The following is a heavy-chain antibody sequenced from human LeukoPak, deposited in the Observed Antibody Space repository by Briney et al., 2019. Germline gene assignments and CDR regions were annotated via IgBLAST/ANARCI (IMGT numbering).Heavy chain of an antibody. CDR2: IYPNRGGT. D-gene: IGHD3-22*01. CDR3: ARAYDGSGNLDY. J-gene: IGHJ4*02. CDR1: GYTFTDDY. Sequence: ASVKVSCKGSGYTFTDDYMHCVRQAPGQGLEWMGWIYPNRGGTNYAQKFQGRVTMTRDTSINTAYMELSRLRSDDTAVYYCARAYDGSGNLDYWGQGTLVTVSS. V-gene: IGHV1-2*02.